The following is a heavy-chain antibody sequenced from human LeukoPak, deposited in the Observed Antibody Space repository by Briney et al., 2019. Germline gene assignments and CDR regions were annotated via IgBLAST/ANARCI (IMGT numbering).Heavy chain of an antibody. CDR3: AKYSRSYGMDV. V-gene: IGHV3-23*01. Sequence: GGSLRLSCAASGYTFSSYAMSWVRQAPGKGLEWVSVIRGGGSSTYYAQSVKGRFTISRDNSKNTLYLQMNSLRAEDTAVYYCAKYSRSYGMDVWGQGTTVTVSS. CDR1: GYTFSSYA. D-gene: IGHD1-26*01. J-gene: IGHJ6*02. CDR2: IRGGGSST.